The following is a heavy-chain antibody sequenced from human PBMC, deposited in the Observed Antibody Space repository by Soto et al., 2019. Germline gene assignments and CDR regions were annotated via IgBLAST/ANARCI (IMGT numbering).Heavy chain of an antibody. CDR3: ARDLAAGEH. CDR2: INPASGST. J-gene: IGHJ4*02. V-gene: IGHV1-46*01. D-gene: IGHD6-25*01. CDR1: GYTFTHYY. Sequence: QVQLVQSGAEVKKPGASVKLSCRTSGYTFTHYYIHWVRQAPGQGLEWLAIINPASGSTNYAQDCLGRVTLTMDTSTTTVYMELSGLRAEDTAIFYCARDLAAGEHWGQGNLVTVSS.